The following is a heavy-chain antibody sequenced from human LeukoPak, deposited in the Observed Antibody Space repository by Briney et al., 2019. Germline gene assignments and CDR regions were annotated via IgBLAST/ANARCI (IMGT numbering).Heavy chain of an antibody. CDR1: GFNFNIFG. V-gene: IGHV3-33*06. J-gene: IGHJ4*02. CDR2: LWADGNTA. D-gene: IGHD6-13*01. CDR3: VKEIAADATFHFDY. Sequence: GGSLRLSCAASGFNFNIFGMHWVRQVPGNGLEWLAVLWADGNTAHYADSVKGRFTISRDSSENTLYLQMNRLRSEDTAVYYCVKEIAADATFHFDYWGQGTLVTVSS.